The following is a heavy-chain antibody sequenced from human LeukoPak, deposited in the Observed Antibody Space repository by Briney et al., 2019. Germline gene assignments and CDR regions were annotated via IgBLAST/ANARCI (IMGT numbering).Heavy chain of an antibody. D-gene: IGHD3-16*01. V-gene: IGHV3-21*01. Sequence: PGGSLRLSCAASGFTFSSYTMNWVRQAPGKGLEWVSSISGSSSYIYYADSVKGRFTISRDNAENSLYLQMNSLRAEDTAVYYCARGGAFDIWGQGTMVTVSS. J-gene: IGHJ3*02. CDR3: ARGGAFDI. CDR1: GFTFSSYT. CDR2: ISGSSSYI.